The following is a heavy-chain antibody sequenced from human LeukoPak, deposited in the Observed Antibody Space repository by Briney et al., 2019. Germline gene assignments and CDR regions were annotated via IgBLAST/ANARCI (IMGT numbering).Heavy chain of an antibody. J-gene: IGHJ4*02. D-gene: IGHD6-19*01. V-gene: IGHV3-53*01. CDR3: ATHSSGWYRYYFDY. CDR2: IYSGGST. Sequence: GGSLRLSCAASGFTVSSNYMSWVRQAPGKGLEWVSVIYSGGSTYYADSVKGRFTISRDNSKNTLYLQMNSLRAEDTAVYYCATHSSGWYRYYFDYWGQGTLVTVSS. CDR1: GFTVSSNY.